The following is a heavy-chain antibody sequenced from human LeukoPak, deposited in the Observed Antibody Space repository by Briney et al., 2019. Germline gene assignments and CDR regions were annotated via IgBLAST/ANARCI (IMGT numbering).Heavy chain of an antibody. CDR3: AKDITGSYGSGSIDY. CDR2: ISWNSGSI. V-gene: IGHV3-9*01. J-gene: IGHJ4*02. Sequence: PGRSLRLSCAASGFTFDDYAMHWVRQAPGKGLEWVSGISWNSGSIGYADSVKGRFTISRDNAKNSLYLQMNSLRAEDTALYYCAKDITGSYGSGSIDYGGQGTLVTVAS. CDR1: GFTFDDYA. D-gene: IGHD5-18*01.